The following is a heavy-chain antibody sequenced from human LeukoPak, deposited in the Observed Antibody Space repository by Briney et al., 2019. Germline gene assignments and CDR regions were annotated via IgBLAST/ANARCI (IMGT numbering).Heavy chain of an antibody. CDR3: ARMKYYFDY. CDR2: ISSSSSYI. J-gene: IGHJ4*02. V-gene: IGHV3-21*01. CDR1: GFTFSSYS. Sequence: PGGSLRLSCAASGFTFSSYSMNWVRQAPGKGLEWVSSISSSSSYIYYADSVKGRFTISRDNAKNSLYLQMNSLRAEDTAVYYCARMKYYFDYWGQGTLVTVSS.